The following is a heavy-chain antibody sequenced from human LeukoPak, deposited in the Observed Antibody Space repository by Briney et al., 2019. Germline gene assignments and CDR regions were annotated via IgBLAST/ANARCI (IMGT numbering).Heavy chain of an antibody. Sequence: SETLSLTCTVSGGSISSSSYYWGWIRQPPGKGLEWIGSIYCSGSTYYNPSLKSRVTISVDTSKNQFSLKLSSVTAADTAVYYCAIRGDYYDSSGYYFYWYFDLWGRGTLVTVSS. CDR2: IYCSGST. V-gene: IGHV4-39*01. D-gene: IGHD3-22*01. J-gene: IGHJ2*01. CDR3: AIRGDYYDSSGYYFYWYFDL. CDR1: GGSISSSSYY.